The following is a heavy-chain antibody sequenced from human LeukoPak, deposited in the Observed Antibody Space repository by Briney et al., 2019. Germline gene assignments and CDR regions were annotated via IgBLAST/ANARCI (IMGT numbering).Heavy chain of an antibody. V-gene: IGHV5-51*01. Sequence: GESLKISCKGSGYSFTSYWIGWVRQMPGKGLEWMGIIYPGDSDTRYSPSFQGQVTISADKSISTAYLQWSSLKASDTAMYYCARNRLYCGSGNYYYYMDVWGKGTTVTVSS. D-gene: IGHD3-10*01. CDR3: ARNRLYCGSGNYYYYMDV. CDR1: GYSFTSYW. J-gene: IGHJ6*03. CDR2: IYPGDSDT.